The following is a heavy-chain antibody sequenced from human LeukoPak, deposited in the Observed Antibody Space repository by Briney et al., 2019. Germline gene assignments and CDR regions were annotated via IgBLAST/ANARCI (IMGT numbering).Heavy chain of an antibody. CDR2: IKEDGSEQ. V-gene: IGHV3-7*01. CDR3: VRDSYSRDLDY. D-gene: IGHD3-22*01. J-gene: IGHJ4*02. CDR1: GFTFSSYA. Sequence: GGSLRLSCAASGFTFSSYAMSWVRQAPGKGLEWVANIKEDGSEQYYVDSLKGRFTISRDNAKNSLYLQMNSLRAEDTAVYYCVRDSYSRDLDYWGQGTLVTVSS.